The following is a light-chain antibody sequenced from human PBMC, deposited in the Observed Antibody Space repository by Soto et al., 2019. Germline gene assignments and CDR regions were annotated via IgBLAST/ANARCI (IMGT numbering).Light chain of an antibody. Sequence: EIVMTQSPDTLSVSPGERATLSCRASQSVSSKLAWYQQKPGQAPRLLIYAASTRATGIPARFSGSGSGTEFTLPISSLQSEDFAVYYCQQYNNWPPLTFGGGNKVEIK. J-gene: IGKJ4*01. CDR2: AAS. CDR3: QQYNNWPPLT. CDR1: QSVSSK. V-gene: IGKV3-15*01.